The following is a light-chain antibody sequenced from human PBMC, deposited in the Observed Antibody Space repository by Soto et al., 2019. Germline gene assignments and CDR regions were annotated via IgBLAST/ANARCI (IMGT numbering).Light chain of an antibody. J-gene: IGKJ4*01. V-gene: IGKV3-15*01. CDR2: GAS. CDR1: QSVSSD. Sequence: EIVMTQSPATLSVSPGERATLSCRASQSVSSDLAWYHQKPGQAPRLLIYGASTRATGVPARFSGSGSGTEFTLTISSLQSEDFGVYYCQQYNKWPPLTFGGGTKV. CDR3: QQYNKWPPLT.